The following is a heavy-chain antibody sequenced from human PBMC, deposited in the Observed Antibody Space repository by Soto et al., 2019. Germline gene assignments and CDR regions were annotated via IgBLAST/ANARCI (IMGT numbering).Heavy chain of an antibody. J-gene: IGHJ4*02. CDR3: AKVSSAAGTWYFDY. CDR2: ISWNSGSI. D-gene: IGHD6-13*01. Sequence: EVQLVESGGGLVQPGRSLRLSCAASGFTYDDYAMHWVRQAPGKGLEWVSGISWNSGSIGYADSVKGRFTISRDNAKNSLYLQMNSLRAEDTALYYCAKVSSAAGTWYFDYWGQGTLVTVSS. V-gene: IGHV3-9*01. CDR1: GFTYDDYA.